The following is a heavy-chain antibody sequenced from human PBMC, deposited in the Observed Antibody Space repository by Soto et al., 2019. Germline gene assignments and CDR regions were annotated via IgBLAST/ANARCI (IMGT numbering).Heavy chain of an antibody. CDR3: ATNYGSGSTHFDY. V-gene: IGHV1-69*02. CDR2: VIPMLRMS. J-gene: IGHJ4*02. CDR1: GDTFNFYT. Sequence: QVQLVQSGAEVRKPGSSVKVSCTASGDTFNFYTISWVRQAPGQGLEWMGRVIPMLRMSNYAQKFQGRVIISADKSTSTAYMALSSLRSDDTGVYYCATNYGSGSTHFDYWGQGTLVTVSS. D-gene: IGHD3-10*01.